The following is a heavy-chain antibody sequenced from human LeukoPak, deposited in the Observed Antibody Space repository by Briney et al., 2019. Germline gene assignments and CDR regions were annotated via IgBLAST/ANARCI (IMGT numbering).Heavy chain of an antibody. D-gene: IGHD6-13*01. V-gene: IGHV1-2*02. CDR2: INPNSGGT. J-gene: IGHJ6*02. CDR1: GYTFTGYY. CDR3: AREAMAIAAAGNYYYYGMDV. Sequence: ASVKVSCKASGYTFTGYYMHWVRQAPGQGLEWMGWINPNSGGTNYAQKFQGMVTMTRDTSISTAYMELSRLRSDDTAVYYCAREAMAIAAAGNYYYYGMDVWGQGTTVTVSS.